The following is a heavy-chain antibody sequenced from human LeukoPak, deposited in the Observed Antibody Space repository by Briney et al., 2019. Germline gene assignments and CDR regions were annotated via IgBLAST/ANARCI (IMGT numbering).Heavy chain of an antibody. CDR3: ARRYSSYDPFDY. CDR2: ISSNGGTT. D-gene: IGHD5-12*01. CDR1: GFTFSTYD. J-gene: IGHJ4*01. V-gene: IGHV3-64*01. Sequence: PGGSLRLSCAASGFTFSTYDMHWVRRAPGKGLEFVSAISSNGGTTYYANSVKGRFTISRSNSRNTLYLQMGSLRAEDMAVYYCARRYSSYDPFDYWGQGTLVTVS.